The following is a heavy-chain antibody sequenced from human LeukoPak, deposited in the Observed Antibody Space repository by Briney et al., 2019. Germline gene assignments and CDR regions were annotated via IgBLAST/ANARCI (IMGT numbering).Heavy chain of an antibody. J-gene: IGHJ6*03. CDR3: AIKYYDTSGYQDYLFYTDV. D-gene: IGHD3-22*01. CDR1: GFTFSSYS. V-gene: IGHV3-21*01. CDR2: ISSASTYV. Sequence: GGSLRLSCAASGFTFSSYSMSWVRQAPGKGLEWVSSISSASTYVYYADSVKDRFTISRDNAKNSLYLQMNSLRAEDTAVYYCAIKYYDTSGYQDYLFYTDVWGKGTTVTVSS.